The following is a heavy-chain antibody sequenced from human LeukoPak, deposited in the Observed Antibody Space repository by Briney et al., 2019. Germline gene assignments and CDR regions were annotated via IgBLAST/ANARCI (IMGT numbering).Heavy chain of an antibody. D-gene: IGHD2-2*01. Sequence: SETLSLTCTVSGGSISPYYWSWMRQPPGTGLEWIGNIFYRGSTNYNASLQSRVTISVDTSKNQFSLKLSSVTAADTAVYYCARHSPICSSTSCQFDYWGQGTLVTVSS. CDR3: ARHSPICSSTSCQFDY. J-gene: IGHJ4*02. V-gene: IGHV4-59*08. CDR1: GGSISPYY. CDR2: IFYRGST.